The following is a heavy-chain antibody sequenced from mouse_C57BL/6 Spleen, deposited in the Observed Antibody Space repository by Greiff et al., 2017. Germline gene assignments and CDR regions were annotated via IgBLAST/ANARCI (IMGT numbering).Heavy chain of an antibody. D-gene: IGHD1-1*01. Sequence: QVQLQQPGAELVKPGASVKLSCKASGYTFTSSWMHWVKQRPGQGLEWIGMIHPNSGSTNYNEKFKSKATLTVDKSTSTAYMQLSSLTSEDSAVYYCARKEVVAPLDYWGQGTTLTVSS. CDR1: GYTFTSSW. CDR3: ARKEVVAPLDY. V-gene: IGHV1-64*01. J-gene: IGHJ2*01. CDR2: IHPNSGST.